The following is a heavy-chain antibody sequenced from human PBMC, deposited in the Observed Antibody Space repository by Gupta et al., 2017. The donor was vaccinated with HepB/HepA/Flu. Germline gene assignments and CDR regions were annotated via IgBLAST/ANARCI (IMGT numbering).Heavy chain of an antibody. CDR3: ARDHLD. CDR1: GGSISSYY. D-gene: IGHD3-16*01. Sequence: QVQLQESGPGLVKPSETLSLTCTVSGGSISSYYWSWIRQPPGKGLEWIGYIYYSGSTNYNPSLKSRVTISVDTSKNQFSLKLSSVTAADTAVYYCARDHLDWGQGTLVTVSS. J-gene: IGHJ4*02. CDR2: IYYSGST. V-gene: IGHV4-59*01.